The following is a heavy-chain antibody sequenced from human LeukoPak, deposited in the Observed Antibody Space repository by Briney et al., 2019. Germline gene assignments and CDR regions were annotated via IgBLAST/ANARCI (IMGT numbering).Heavy chain of an antibody. CDR2: TNEDGSEK. CDR3: LSGSGH. J-gene: IGHJ4*02. V-gene: IGHV3-7*01. CDR1: GFIFRNYW. D-gene: IGHD3-10*01. Sequence: SGGSLRLSCAAAGFIFRNYWMGWVRQAPGKGLEWVANTNEDGSEKYYVDSVKGRFIISRDNAKNSLYLQMNILRAEDTAVFYCLSGSGHCGQGTLVTVSS.